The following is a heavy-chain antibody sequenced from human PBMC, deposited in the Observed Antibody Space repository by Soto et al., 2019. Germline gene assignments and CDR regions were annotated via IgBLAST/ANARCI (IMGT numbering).Heavy chain of an antibody. CDR3: AIRTTVTTRLGY. Sequence: PSEILSLTCAVYGGSFSGYYWSWIRQPPGKGLEWIGEINHSGSTNYNPSLKSRVTISVDKSKNQFSLKLSSVTAADTAVYYCAIRTTVTTRLGYWGQGTLVTVSS. D-gene: IGHD4-17*01. J-gene: IGHJ4*02. CDR1: GGSFSGYY. CDR2: INHSGST. V-gene: IGHV4-34*01.